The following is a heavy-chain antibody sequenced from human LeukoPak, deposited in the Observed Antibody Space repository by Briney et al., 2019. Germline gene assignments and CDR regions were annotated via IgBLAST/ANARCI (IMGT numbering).Heavy chain of an antibody. V-gene: IGHV1-8*02. CDR1: GYTFTSYG. D-gene: IGHD1-26*01. CDR3: ARCGGLGGWDYGMDV. CDR2: MNPNSGNT. Sequence: ASVKVSCKASGYTFTSYGISWVRQATGQGLEWMGWMNPNSGNTGYAQKFQGRVTMTRNTSISTAYMELSSLRSEDTAVYYCARCGGLGGWDYGMDVWGQGTTVTVSS. J-gene: IGHJ6*02.